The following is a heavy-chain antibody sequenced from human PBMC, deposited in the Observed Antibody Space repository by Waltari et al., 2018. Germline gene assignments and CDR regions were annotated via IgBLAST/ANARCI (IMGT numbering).Heavy chain of an antibody. D-gene: IGHD4-17*01. J-gene: IGHJ4*02. CDR1: GYSFTSYW. V-gene: IGHV5-51*01. CDR3: ARVTSGTRGEH. CDR2: SNPGHSDT. Sequence: EVQLVQSGAEVTKPGESLKISCKGSGYSFTSYWIGWVRQMPGKGLEWMGISNPGHSDTGYRPSFQGQVTSSAGKSISTAYLQWSSLKASDTAMYDCARVTSGTRGEHWGQGTLVTVSS.